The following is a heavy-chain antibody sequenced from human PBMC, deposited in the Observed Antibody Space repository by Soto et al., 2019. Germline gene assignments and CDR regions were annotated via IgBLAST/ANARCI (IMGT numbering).Heavy chain of an antibody. CDR2: IIPIFGTA. D-gene: IGHD5-18*01. CDR3: ARDPLEGDTAMGDY. CDR1: GGTFSSYA. V-gene: IGHV1-69*13. J-gene: IGHJ4*02. Sequence: SVKVSCKASGGTFSSYAISWVRQAPGQGLEWMGGIIPIFGTANHAQKFQGRVTITADESTSTAYMELSSLRSEDTAVYYCARDPLEGDTAMGDYWGQGTLVTVSS.